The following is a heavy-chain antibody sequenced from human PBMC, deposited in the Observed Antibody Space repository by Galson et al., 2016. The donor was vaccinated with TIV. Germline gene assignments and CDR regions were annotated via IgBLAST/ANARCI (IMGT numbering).Heavy chain of an antibody. CDR1: GGTFSSPA. D-gene: IGHD3-22*01. J-gene: IGHJ4*02. V-gene: IGHV1-69*13. CDR2: IIGMFGTT. Sequence: SVKVSCKASGGTFSSPAISWGFSSSAVNWVRQVPGQGLEWMGRIIGMFGTTTYAQRFKGRVIITAEEITSTTYMELSSLTPEDTAVYYCARARGYHDSSGYYPSWGQGTLVTVSS. CDR3: ARARGYHDSSGYYPS.